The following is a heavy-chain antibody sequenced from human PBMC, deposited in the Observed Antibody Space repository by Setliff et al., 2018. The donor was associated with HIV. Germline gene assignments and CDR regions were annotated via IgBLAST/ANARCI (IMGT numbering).Heavy chain of an antibody. V-gene: IGHV4-59*08. J-gene: IGHJ6*03. CDR2: IYYSGST. CDR1: GGSISNYY. Sequence: SETLSLTCTVSGGSISNYYWSWIRQPPGKGLEWIGYIYYSGSTTYNPSLESRVTISIDTSKNQFSLELSSVTAADTAVYYCARHGGRQLAYYYYYMDVWGKGTTVTVSS. D-gene: IGHD6-13*01. CDR3: ARHGGRQLAYYYYYMDV.